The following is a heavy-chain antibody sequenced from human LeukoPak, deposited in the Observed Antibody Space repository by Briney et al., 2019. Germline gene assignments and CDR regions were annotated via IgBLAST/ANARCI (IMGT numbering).Heavy chain of an antibody. Sequence: ASVNVSCKTSGYTFTIYGIIWVRQAPGQGLEWTGWVSPYNGNTNYAQKLQGRVTMTTDTSTRTAYMELRSLRSDDTAVYFCAREITTGNFDYWGQGTLVTVSS. D-gene: IGHD4-11*01. CDR1: GYTFTIYG. V-gene: IGHV1-18*01. CDR3: AREITTGNFDY. CDR2: VSPYNGNT. J-gene: IGHJ4*02.